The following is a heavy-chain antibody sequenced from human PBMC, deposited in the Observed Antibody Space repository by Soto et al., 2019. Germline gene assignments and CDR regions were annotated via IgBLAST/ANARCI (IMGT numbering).Heavy chain of an antibody. CDR1: GFTFSSYG. CDR3: ARDDHSTSYSLVY. J-gene: IGHJ4*02. D-gene: IGHD6-6*01. CDR2: IWYDGGNK. Sequence: QVQLVETGGGVVQPGRSRRLSCAASGFTFSSYGMHWVRQPPGKGLEWVAVIWYDGGNKYYADSVKGRFTISRDNSKKRLYLQMNYLRAEDTAVYYCARDDHSTSYSLVYWGQGTLVTVSS. V-gene: IGHV3-33*01.